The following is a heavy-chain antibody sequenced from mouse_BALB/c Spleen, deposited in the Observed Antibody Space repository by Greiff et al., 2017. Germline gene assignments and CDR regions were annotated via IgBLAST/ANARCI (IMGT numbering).Heavy chain of an antibody. CDR1: GYTFTSYW. J-gene: IGHJ3*01. CDR2: INPSTGYT. V-gene: IGHV1-7*01. Sequence: QVQLKQSGAELAKPGASVKMSCKASGYTFTSYWMHWVKQRPGQGLEWIGYINPSTGYTEYNQKFKDKATLTADKSSSTAYMQLSSLTSEDSAVYYCARSGQLGLHWGQGTLVTVSA. CDR3: ARSGQLGLH. D-gene: IGHD3-1*01.